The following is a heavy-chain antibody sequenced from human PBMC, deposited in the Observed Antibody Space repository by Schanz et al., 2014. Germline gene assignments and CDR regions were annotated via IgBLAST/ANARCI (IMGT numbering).Heavy chain of an antibody. V-gene: IGHV3-33*01. CDR1: GFTFSSYG. CDR3: AREGDFDY. CDR2: IWYDGSNK. J-gene: IGHJ4*02. Sequence: QVQLVESGGGVVQPGRSLRLSCAASGFTFSSYGMHWVRQAPGKGLEWVAIIWYDGSNKYYADSVKGRFTISRDNSKNTVFLQMSRLRAEDTAVYYCAREGDFDYWGQGTLVTVSS.